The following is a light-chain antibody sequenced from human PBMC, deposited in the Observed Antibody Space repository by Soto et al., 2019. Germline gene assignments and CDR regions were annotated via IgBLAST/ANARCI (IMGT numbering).Light chain of an antibody. J-gene: IGLJ2*01. V-gene: IGLV1-40*01. CDR3: QSYDSSLLV. Sequence: QSVLTQPPSVSGAPGQRVTISCTGSSSNIGAGYDVHWYQQLPGTAPKLLIYGNSNRPSGVPDRFSGSKSGTSASLAITGLQAEDEADYYFQSYDSSLLVFGGGTKVTVL. CDR1: SSNIGAGYD. CDR2: GNS.